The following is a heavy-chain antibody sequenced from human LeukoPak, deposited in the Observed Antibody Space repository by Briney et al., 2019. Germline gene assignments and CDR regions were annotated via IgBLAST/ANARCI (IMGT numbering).Heavy chain of an antibody. CDR2: INPNSGGT. CDR1: GYTFTGYH. CDR3: ARDLITMVRGVNNIQRGY. D-gene: IGHD3-10*01. Sequence: ASVKVSCKTSGYTFTGYHMHWVRQAPGQGLEWMGRINPNSGGTNYARKFQGRVTMTRDTSISTAYMELSRLRSDDTAVYYCARDLITMVRGVNNIQRGYWGQGTLVTVSS. J-gene: IGHJ4*02. V-gene: IGHV1-2*06.